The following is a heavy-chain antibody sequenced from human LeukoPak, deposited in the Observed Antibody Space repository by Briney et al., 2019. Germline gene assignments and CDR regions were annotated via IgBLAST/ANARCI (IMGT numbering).Heavy chain of an antibody. Sequence: KPSETLSLTCTVSGGSISSSSYYWGWIRQPPGKGLEWIGRMDSSGSTIYNPSLKNRVTISVDTSKNQFSLKLSSVTAADTAVYYCARMKGSGIYYNPFDNWGQGTLVTVSS. V-gene: IGHV4-39*07. J-gene: IGHJ4*02. CDR1: GGSISSSSYY. CDR2: MDSSGST. CDR3: ARMKGSGIYYNPFDN. D-gene: IGHD3-10*01.